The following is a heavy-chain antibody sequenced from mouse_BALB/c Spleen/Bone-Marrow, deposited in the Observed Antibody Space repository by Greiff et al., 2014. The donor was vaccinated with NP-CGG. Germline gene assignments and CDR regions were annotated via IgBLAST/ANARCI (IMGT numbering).Heavy chain of an antibody. CDR2: INSDSRTI. D-gene: IGHD1-2*01. CDR3: ARNGYYGWMTY. V-gene: IGHV4-1*02. J-gene: IGHJ3*01. CDR1: GFDFSGYW. Sequence: EVQLQESGGGLVQPGGSLKLSCAASGFDFSGYWMTWVRQAPGKGLEWIGEINSDSRTINYKPSLKEKFIMSRDNAKNTLYLQMSKVRSEDTALYYCARNGYYGWMTYWGQGTLVTVSA.